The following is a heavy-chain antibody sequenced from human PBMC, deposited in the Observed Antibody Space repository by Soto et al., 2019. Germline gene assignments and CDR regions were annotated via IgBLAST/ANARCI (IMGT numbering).Heavy chain of an antibody. CDR2: IYYSGST. V-gene: IGHV4-39*01. D-gene: IGHD6-13*01. CDR3: ARLKIAAAATNLNNWFDP. J-gene: IGHJ5*02. CDR1: GGSISSSSYY. Sequence: SEILSLTCTVSGGSISSSSYYWGWIRQPPGKGLEWIGSIYYSGSTYYNPSLKSRVTISVDTSKNQFSLKLSSVTAADTAVYYCARLKIAAAATNLNNWFDPWGQGTLVTVSS.